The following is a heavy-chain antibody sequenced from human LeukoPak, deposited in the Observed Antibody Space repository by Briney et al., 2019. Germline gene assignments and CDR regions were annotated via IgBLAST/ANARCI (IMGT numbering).Heavy chain of an antibody. Sequence: QPGGSLRLSCAASGFALSSYGMYWVRQTPDKGLEWVAYSRRDGTYVNYPDSVKGRFIISRDNSKNTLGLQMNSLRVEDTALYYCASGGPTRGTLASWGQGTLVPVSS. CDR1: GFALSSYG. J-gene: IGHJ4*02. V-gene: IGHV3-30*02. CDR3: ASGGPTRGTLAS. CDR2: SRRDGTYV. D-gene: IGHD1-26*01.